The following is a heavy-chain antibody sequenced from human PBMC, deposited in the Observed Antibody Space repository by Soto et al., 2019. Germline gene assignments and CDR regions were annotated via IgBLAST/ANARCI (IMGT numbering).Heavy chain of an antibody. V-gene: IGHV3-23*01. J-gene: IGHJ4*02. CDR3: AKGSSGWYERFDY. CDR1: GFTFSSYA. CDR2: ISGSGGST. D-gene: IGHD6-19*01. Sequence: EVQLLESGGGLVQPGGSLRLSCAASGFTFSSYAMSWVRQAPGKGLEWVSAISGSGGSTYYADSVKGRFTISRDNSKNTPNMQMNGLRAEDTDVYYCAKGSSGWYERFDYWGQGTLVTVSS.